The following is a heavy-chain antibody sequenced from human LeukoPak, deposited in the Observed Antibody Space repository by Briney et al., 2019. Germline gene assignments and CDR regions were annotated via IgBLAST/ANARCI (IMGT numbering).Heavy chain of an antibody. CDR3: ARPQYYYDSSGYPNGYYFDY. CDR2: IYRGDSDT. J-gene: IGHJ4*02. D-gene: IGHD3-22*01. Sequence: ESLKISCKGSGYSYTSYWIGWARQMPGKGLEWMGNIYRGDSDTRYSPSFQGQVTISADKSISTAYLQWSSLKASDTAMYYCARPQYYYDSSGYPNGYYFDYWGQGTLVTVSS. V-gene: IGHV5-51*01. CDR1: GYSYTSYW.